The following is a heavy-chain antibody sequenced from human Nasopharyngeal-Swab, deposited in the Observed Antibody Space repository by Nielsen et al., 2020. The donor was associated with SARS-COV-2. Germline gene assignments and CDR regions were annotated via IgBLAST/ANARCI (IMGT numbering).Heavy chain of an antibody. CDR3: ARQGTRCSGGSCYWDAFDI. V-gene: IGHV4-39*01. D-gene: IGHD2-15*01. J-gene: IGHJ3*02. Sequence: PGKGLEWIGYIYYSGSTYYNPSLKSRVTISVDTSKNQFSLKLSSVTAADTAVYYCARQGTRCSGGSCYWDAFDIWGQGTMVTVSS. CDR2: IYYSGST.